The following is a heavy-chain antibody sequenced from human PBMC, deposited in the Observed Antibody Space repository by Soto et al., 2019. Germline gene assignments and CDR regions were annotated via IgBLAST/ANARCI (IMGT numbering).Heavy chain of an antibody. CDR2: ISGDGSST. Sequence: LRLSCAASEFTFRSYWMHWVRQSPGKGLVWVSRISGDGSSTNYADSVKGRFTISRDNAKNTVYLQIDSLRAEDTAVYYCARSLPGTYGAFDLWGPGTMVTVSS. CDR3: ARSLPGTYGAFDL. V-gene: IGHV3-74*01. CDR1: EFTFRSYW. D-gene: IGHD1-7*01. J-gene: IGHJ3*01.